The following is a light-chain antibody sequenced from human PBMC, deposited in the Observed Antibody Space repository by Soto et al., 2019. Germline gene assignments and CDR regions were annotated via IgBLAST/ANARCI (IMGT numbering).Light chain of an antibody. CDR3: SSYTSSDTYV. Sequence: QSALTQSASVSGSPGQLITISCTGTSSDVGAYNYVSWYQQHPGKAPKLMIYDVSNRPSGVSNRFSGSKSGNTASLTISGLQAEDEADYYCSSYTSSDTYVFGSGTKVTVL. V-gene: IGLV2-14*01. CDR2: DVS. J-gene: IGLJ1*01. CDR1: SSDVGAYNY.